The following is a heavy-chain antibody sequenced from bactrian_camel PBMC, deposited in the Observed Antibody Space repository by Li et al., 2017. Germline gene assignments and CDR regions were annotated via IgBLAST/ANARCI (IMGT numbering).Heavy chain of an antibody. V-gene: IGHV3S6*01. J-gene: IGHJ4*01. CDR1: GFSFYNHY. Sequence: HVQLVESGGGLVQPGGSLRLSCAASGFSFYNHYINWVRQAPGKGFEWVSSISGGSNTFYANSVKGRFTIARDNTKKTVYLQMLSLGSEDTGLYICAAGYRYTDEYRYWSQGTQVTVS. CDR3: AAGYRYTDEYRY. CDR2: ISGGSNT. D-gene: IGHD2*01.